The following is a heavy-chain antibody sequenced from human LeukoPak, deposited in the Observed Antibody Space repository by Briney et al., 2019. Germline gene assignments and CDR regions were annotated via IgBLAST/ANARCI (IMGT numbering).Heavy chain of an antibody. D-gene: IGHD5-12*01. Sequence: ASVKVSCKASGYRFTGYYMHWVRQAPGQGLEWVGWINANTGGTNYAQKFQDRVTMTRDTSISTAYMELSRLRSDDTAMYYCARGGYSGYESTDYWGQGTLVTVSS. CDR1: GYRFTGYY. CDR3: ARGGYSGYESTDY. CDR2: INANTGGT. J-gene: IGHJ4*02. V-gene: IGHV1-2*02.